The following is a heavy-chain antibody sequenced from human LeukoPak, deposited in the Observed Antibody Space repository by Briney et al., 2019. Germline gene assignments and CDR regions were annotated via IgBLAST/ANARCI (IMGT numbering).Heavy chain of an antibody. CDR1: GFTFSNYW. V-gene: IGHV3-74*01. CDR3: ARGDLVVTLEGPIDY. J-gene: IGHJ4*02. CDR2: INPDGSTT. D-gene: IGHD2-21*02. Sequence: GGSLRLSCAASGFTFSNYWMHWVRQDPGKGLGWVSFINPDGSTTNYADSVKGRFTISRDNAKNALYLQMNSLRAEDTAVYYCARGDLVVTLEGPIDYWGQGTLVTVSS.